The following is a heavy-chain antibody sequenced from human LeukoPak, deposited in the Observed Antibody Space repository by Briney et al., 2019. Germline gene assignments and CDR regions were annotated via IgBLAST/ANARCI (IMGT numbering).Heavy chain of an antibody. CDR3: AREGCSSTSCQVDY. CDR1: GFTFSSYA. V-gene: IGHV3-7*01. J-gene: IGHJ4*02. CDR2: IKQDGSEK. D-gene: IGHD2-2*01. Sequence: GGSLRLSCAASGFTFSSYAMHWVRQAPGKGLEWVANIKQDGSEKYYVDSVKGRFTISRDNAKNSLYLQMNSLRAEDTAVYYCAREGCSSTSCQVDYWGQGTLVTVSS.